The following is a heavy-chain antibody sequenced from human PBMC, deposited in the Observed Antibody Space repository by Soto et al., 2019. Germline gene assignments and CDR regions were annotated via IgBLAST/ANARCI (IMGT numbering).Heavy chain of an antibody. CDR2: ISGSGGST. CDR3: AKSPRSYSSSWSDAFDI. J-gene: IGHJ3*02. D-gene: IGHD6-13*01. V-gene: IGHV3-23*01. CDR1: GFTFSSCA. Sequence: GGSLRLSCAASGFTFSSCAMSWVRQAPGKGLEWVSAISGSGGSTYYADSVKGRFTISRDNSKNTLYLQMNSLRAEDTAVYYCAKSPRSYSSSWSDAFDIWGQGTMVT.